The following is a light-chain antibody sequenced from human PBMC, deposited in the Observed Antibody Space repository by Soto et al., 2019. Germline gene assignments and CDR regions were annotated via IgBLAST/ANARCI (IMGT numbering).Light chain of an antibody. V-gene: IGKV3-20*01. CDR2: AAS. Sequence: EIVLTQSPGTLSLSPGERATLSCRASQSVTSSYLAWYQQKPGQAPRLVIYAASSRGTGIPDRFSGSGSGTDFTLTISRLEPEDFAVYYCQQYGSSLWTFGQGTKGEIK. J-gene: IGKJ1*01. CDR3: QQYGSSLWT. CDR1: QSVTSSY.